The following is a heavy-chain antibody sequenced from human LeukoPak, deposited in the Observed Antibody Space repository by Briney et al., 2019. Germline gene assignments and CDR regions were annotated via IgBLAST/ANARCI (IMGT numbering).Heavy chain of an antibody. J-gene: IGHJ4*02. D-gene: IGHD2-21*02. CDR2: IYYSGST. CDR3: ARVHDEFRGGDCYLDY. CDR1: GGSISSYY. V-gene: IGHV4-59*01. Sequence: PSETLSLTCTVSGGSISSYYRSWIRQPPGKGLEWIGYIYYSGSTNYNPSLKSRVTISVDTSKNQFSLKLSSVTAADTAVYYCARVHDEFRGGDCYLDYWGQGTLVTVSS.